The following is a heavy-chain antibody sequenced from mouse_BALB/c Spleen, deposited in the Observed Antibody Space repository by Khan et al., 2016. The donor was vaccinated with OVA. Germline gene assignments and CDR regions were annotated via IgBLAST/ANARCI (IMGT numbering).Heavy chain of an antibody. CDR2: IWSGGST. CDR1: GYSLTTYG. D-gene: IGHD2-12*01. Sequence: QVQLKQSGPDLVQPSQGLSITCTVSGYSLTTYGIHWVRQSPGKGLEWLGVIWSGGSTDYNAPFISRLSISKDNSKSQVFVKMNSLQADDTAIYYCARNSYRYDFTYWGQGTLVTVSA. V-gene: IGHV2-2*01. CDR3: ARNSYRYDFTY. J-gene: IGHJ3*01.